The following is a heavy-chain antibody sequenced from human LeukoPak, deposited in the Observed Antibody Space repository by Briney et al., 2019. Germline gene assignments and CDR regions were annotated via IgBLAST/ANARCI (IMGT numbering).Heavy chain of an antibody. CDR2: IYPGDSDT. CDR1: GYSFTSYW. Sequence: GESLKISCKGSGYSFTSYWVGWVRQMPGKGLEWMGIIYPGDSDTRYSPSFQGQVTISADKSISTAYLQWSSLKASDTAMYYCATGRYCSGGSCRRNYFDYWGQGTLVTVSS. V-gene: IGHV5-51*01. D-gene: IGHD2-15*01. CDR3: ATGRYCSGGSCRRNYFDY. J-gene: IGHJ4*02.